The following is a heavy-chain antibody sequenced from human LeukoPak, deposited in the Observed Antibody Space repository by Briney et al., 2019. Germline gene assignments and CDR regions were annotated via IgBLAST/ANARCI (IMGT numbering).Heavy chain of an antibody. J-gene: IGHJ3*01. D-gene: IGHD4/OR15-4a*01. Sequence: PSETLSLTCSVSGDSMGTNYWSWIRQRPGKGLEWIGYAHSSGHTRSIPSLQSRVSISVDMSNKHLSLRLTSVTAADTAVYYCARDTYDFGGQSEDFIDSWGQGTMVLVSS. CDR3: ARDTYDFGGQSEDFIDS. CDR1: GDSMGTNY. V-gene: IGHV4-59*01. CDR2: AHSSGHT.